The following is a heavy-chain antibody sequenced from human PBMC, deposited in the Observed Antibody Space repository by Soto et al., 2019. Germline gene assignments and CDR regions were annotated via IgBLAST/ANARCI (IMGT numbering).Heavy chain of an antibody. V-gene: IGHV3-23*01. CDR2: VSGVGETT. Sequence: EVQLLESGGGSVQPGGSLRLSCAASGFAFSTFAMNWVRQAPGQRPEGVAAVSGVGETTYYTESVRGRFTISRDNTKNIVSLQMNSLRAEDTAVYFCAKRGMYYYGSWPSDAWGPGTLVVVSS. D-gene: IGHD3-10*01. J-gene: IGHJ5*02. CDR1: GFAFSTFA. CDR3: AKRGMYYYGSWPSDA.